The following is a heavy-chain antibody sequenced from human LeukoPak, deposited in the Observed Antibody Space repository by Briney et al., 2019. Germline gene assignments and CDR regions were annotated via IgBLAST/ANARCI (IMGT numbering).Heavy chain of an antibody. V-gene: IGHV3-33*01. CDR1: GFTFSSYG. CDR3: ARDKDNYYDSSGYDPLGY. J-gene: IGHJ4*02. Sequence: PGGSLRLSCAASGFTFSSYGMHWVRQAPGKGLEWVAVIWYDGSNKYYAGSVKGRFTISRDNSKNTLYLQMNSLRAEDTAVYYCARDKDNYYDSSGYDPLGYWGQGTLVTVSS. CDR2: IWYDGSNK. D-gene: IGHD3-22*01.